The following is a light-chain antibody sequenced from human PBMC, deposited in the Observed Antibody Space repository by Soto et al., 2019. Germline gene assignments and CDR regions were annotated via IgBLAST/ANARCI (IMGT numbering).Light chain of an antibody. J-gene: IGKJ1*01. CDR1: QSISTY. CDR2: AAS. CDR3: HQTYSTPRT. V-gene: IGKV1-39*01. Sequence: DIQMTQSPSSLSASVGDRVTITCRASQSISTYLNWYQQQPGKAPKLLIYAASTLQIGVPSRFSGSGSGTEFTLTINNLQPEDFATYSCHQTYSTPRTFGQGTKVDIK.